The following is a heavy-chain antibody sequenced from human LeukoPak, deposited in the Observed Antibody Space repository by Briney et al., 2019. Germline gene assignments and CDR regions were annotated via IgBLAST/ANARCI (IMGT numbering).Heavy chain of an antibody. CDR3: ARRGGSSSRRSPIDY. Sequence: PGGSLRLSCAASGFTFSNAWMSWVRQAPGKGPEWVANIKQDGGQRYYVDSVRGRFTISRDNAKNSLFLQMNGLRAEDTAVYYCARRGGSSSRRSPIDYWGRGTLVTVSS. CDR2: IKQDGGQR. D-gene: IGHD6-6*01. J-gene: IGHJ4*02. CDR1: GFTFSNAW. V-gene: IGHV3-7*01.